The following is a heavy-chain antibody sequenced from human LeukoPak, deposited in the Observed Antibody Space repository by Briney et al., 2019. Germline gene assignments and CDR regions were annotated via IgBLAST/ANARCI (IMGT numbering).Heavy chain of an antibody. CDR2: TYYGSKWYN. D-gene: IGHD3-9*01. J-gene: IGHJ4*02. CDR1: GDSVSSNSAA. CDR3: AREASGDYDILAGYGYFAY. V-gene: IGHV6-1*01. Sequence: SQTLSLTCAISGDSVSSNSAAWNWTRQSPSGGREWLGRTYYGSKWYNDYAVAVKSRITINADTSKNQFSLQLNSVTPEDTAVYYCAREASGDYDILAGYGYFAYWGQGTLVTVSS.